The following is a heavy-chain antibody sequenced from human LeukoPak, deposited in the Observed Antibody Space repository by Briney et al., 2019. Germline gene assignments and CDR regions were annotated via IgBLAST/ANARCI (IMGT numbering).Heavy chain of an antibody. CDR1: EFTFSAYW. D-gene: IGHD2-21*02. CDR3: ARGGGAVVTLAY. J-gene: IGHJ4*02. CDR2: INGDGSST. V-gene: IGHV3-74*01. Sequence: PGGTLRLSCAASEFTFSAYWMHWVRQAPGKGLVWVSRINGDGSSTNYADSVKGRFTIPRDNAKSTVYVQMNSLRAGDTAVYYCARGGGAVVTLAYWGQGTPVTVS.